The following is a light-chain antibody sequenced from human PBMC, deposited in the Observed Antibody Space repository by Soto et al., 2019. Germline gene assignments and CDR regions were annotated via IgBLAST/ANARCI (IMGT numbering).Light chain of an antibody. CDR2: AVS. CDR1: QTVGASQ. J-gene: IGKJ2*01. CDR3: HQYSNPPHT. Sequence: ETVLTQSPGTLSLSPGEGATLSCRASQTVGASQLAWYQQKPGQSPRLLIYAVSNRATDIPDRFGGSGSGTDFTLTISRLEPEDFAVYYCHQYSNPPHTFGQGTKLEIK. V-gene: IGKV3-20*01.